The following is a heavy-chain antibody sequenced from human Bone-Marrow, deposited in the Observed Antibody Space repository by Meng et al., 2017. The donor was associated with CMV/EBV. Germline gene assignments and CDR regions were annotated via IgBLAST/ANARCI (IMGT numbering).Heavy chain of an antibody. J-gene: IGHJ4*02. CDR2: INPNSGGT. CDR1: GYTFTGYY. Sequence: ASVKVSCKASGYTFTGYYMHWVRQAPGQGLEWMGWINPNSGGTNYAQKFQGRVTITADKSTSTAYMELSSLRSEDTAVYYCARVGYCSSTSCYPDDYWGQGTRVTGSS. CDR3: ARVGYCSSTSCYPDDY. V-gene: IGHV1-2*02. D-gene: IGHD2-2*01.